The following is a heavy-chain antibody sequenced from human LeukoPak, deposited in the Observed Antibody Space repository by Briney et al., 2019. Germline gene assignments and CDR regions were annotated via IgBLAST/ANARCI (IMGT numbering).Heavy chain of an antibody. CDR1: GFIFSSYA. J-gene: IGHJ3*01. CDR3: ARGLGSGDYVANAFDF. V-gene: IGHV3-21*01. Sequence: GGSLRLSCAASGFIFSSYAMNWVRQAPGKGLEWVSSISGSGSYIHYADSMKGRFTISRDNAKKSVYLHMSRLRAEDTTVYYCARGLGSGDYVANAFDFWGRGTTVSVS. D-gene: IGHD4-17*01. CDR2: ISGSGSYI.